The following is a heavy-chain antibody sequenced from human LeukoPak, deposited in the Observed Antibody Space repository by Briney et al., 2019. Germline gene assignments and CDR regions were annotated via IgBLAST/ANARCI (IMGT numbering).Heavy chain of an antibody. V-gene: IGHV3-21*01. CDR3: ARTYSGGPYYYFYMDV. CDR1: GFAFSSYS. D-gene: IGHD4-11*01. CDR2: ISSSSSYI. Sequence: GGSLRLSCAASGFAFSSYSMNWVRQAPGKGLEWVSSISSSSSYIYYADSVKGRFTLSRDNARNSLYLQMNSLRAEDTAVYYCARTYSGGPYYYFYMDVWGKGTTVTVSS. J-gene: IGHJ6*03.